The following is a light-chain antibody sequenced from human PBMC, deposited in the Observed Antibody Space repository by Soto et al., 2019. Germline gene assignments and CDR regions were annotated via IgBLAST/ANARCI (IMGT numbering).Light chain of an antibody. J-gene: IGKJ1*01. CDR3: QQSYSTPRT. CDR2: AAS. CDR1: QSISSY. Sequence: DIQMTQSPSSLSASVGDRVTITCRASQSISSYLNWYQQKPGKAPKLLLYAASSLQSVVPSRFSGSGSGTDFTLTISSLQPEDFATYYCQQSYSTPRTFGQGTKVEIK. V-gene: IGKV1-39*01.